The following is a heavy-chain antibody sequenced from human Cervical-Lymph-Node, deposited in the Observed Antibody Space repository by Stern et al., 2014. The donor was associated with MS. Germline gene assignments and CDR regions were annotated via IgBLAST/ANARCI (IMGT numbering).Heavy chain of an antibody. CDR1: GGTFSSYA. Sequence: VQLVESGVEVKKPGSSGKVSCTASGGTFSSYAINWVRQAPGQGPEWMGGIIPIVGTANYAQKFQGRVTITADESTSTAYMELSSLRSEDTAVYYCARDRRHYDTSGGYYFDSWGQGTLVTVSS. CDR3: ARDRRHYDTSGGYYFDS. CDR2: IIPIVGTA. D-gene: IGHD3-22*01. V-gene: IGHV1-69*01. J-gene: IGHJ4*02.